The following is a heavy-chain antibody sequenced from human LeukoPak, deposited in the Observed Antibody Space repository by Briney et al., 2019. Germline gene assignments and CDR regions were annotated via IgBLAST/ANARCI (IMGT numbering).Heavy chain of an antibody. D-gene: IGHD3-22*01. Sequence: SETLSLTCAVSGGSISSGGYSWSWIRQPPGKGLEWIGYIYHSGSTYYNPSLKSRVTISVDRSKNQFSLKLSSVTAADTAVYYCARAKYYYDSSGSSAAFDIWGQGTKVTVSS. CDR1: GGSISSGGYS. CDR3: ARAKYYYDSSGSSAAFDI. CDR2: IYHSGST. J-gene: IGHJ3*02. V-gene: IGHV4-30-2*01.